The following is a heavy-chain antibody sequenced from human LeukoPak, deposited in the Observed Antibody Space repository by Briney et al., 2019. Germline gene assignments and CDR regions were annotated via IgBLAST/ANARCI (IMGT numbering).Heavy chain of an antibody. CDR2: VYYSGST. V-gene: IGHV4-59*01. CDR1: GGSISSYY. J-gene: IGHJ6*02. Sequence: PSETLSLTCAVSGGSISSYYWNWIRQPPGKGLEWIGYVYYSGSTNYNPSLKSRVTISVDTSKNQFSLKLSSVTAADTAVYYCARVGGQNFYYYGMDVWGQGTTVTVS. D-gene: IGHD2-15*01. CDR3: ARVGGQNFYYYGMDV.